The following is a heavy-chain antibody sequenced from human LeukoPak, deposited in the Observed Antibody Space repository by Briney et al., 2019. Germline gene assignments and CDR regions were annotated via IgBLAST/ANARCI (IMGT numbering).Heavy chain of an antibody. CDR3: ARRVGGIAAVSSSAYYYMDV. J-gene: IGHJ6*03. D-gene: IGHD6-13*01. V-gene: IGHV3-74*01. Sequence: PGGSLRLSCAASGFTFGNSWVHWVRQAPGKGLWWSSLIIAVGVTTTYADSVRGRFAISRDNARNTLSLQMNSLTIEDTAVYYCARRVGGIAAVSSSAYYYMDVWGKGTTVTVSS. CDR2: IIAVGVTT. CDR1: GFTFGNSW.